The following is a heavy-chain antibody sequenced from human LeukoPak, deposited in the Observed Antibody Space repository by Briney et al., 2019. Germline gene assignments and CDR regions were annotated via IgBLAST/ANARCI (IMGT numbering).Heavy chain of an antibody. CDR1: GGSISIYY. CDR2: IYYSGST. J-gene: IGHJ4*02. V-gene: IGHV4-59*01. Sequence: SETLSLTCTVSGGSISIYYWSWIRQPPGKGLEWIGNIYYSGSTNYKPSLKGRVTMSLNTSKNQFSLKLSSVTAADTAVYYCAREAHSRHGGYGHYFDYWGQGSLVTVSS. CDR3: AREAHSRHGGYGHYFDY. D-gene: IGHD5-12*01.